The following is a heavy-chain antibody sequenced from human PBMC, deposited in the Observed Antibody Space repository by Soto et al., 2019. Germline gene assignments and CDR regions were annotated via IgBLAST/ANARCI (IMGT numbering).Heavy chain of an antibody. J-gene: IGHJ4*02. V-gene: IGHV4-59*01. D-gene: IGHD6-13*01. CDR3: ARVRGTAGKRYFDY. CDR2: TYYSGST. Sequence: PSETLSLTCTVSGGSMIAYYWNWMRQPPGKGLQWIGYTYYSGSTTYNPSLTSRVTISVXXXXXXFXLXLXXXTPAXTAVYYCARVRGTAGKRYFDYWGPGTLVTVS. CDR1: GGSMIAYY.